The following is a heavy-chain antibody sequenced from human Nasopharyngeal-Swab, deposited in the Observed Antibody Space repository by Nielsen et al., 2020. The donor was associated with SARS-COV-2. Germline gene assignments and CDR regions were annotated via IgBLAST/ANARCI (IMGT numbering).Heavy chain of an antibody. Sequence: SETLSLTCTVSGVSISSTSYFWAWIRQPPGKGLEWIGSIYYTGSTYSNPSLKSRPIISVDMSKNQFSLKLTSVTAADTAVYYCARVDYYRIDYWGQGTLVTVSS. CDR1: GVSISSTSYF. D-gene: IGHD1-14*01. J-gene: IGHJ4*02. V-gene: IGHV4-39*07. CDR2: IYYTGST. CDR3: ARVDYYRIDY.